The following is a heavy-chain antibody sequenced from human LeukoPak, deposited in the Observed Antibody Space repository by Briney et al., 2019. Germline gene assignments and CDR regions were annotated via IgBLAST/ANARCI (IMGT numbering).Heavy chain of an antibody. CDR2: IWYDGSNK. J-gene: IGHJ4*02. CDR1: GFTFSSYG. D-gene: IGHD2-15*01. CDR3: ARDAWVVVVKGELDY. V-gene: IGHV3-33*01. Sequence: GESLKISCAASGFTFSSYGMHWVRQAPGKELEWVAVIWYDGSNKYYADSVKGRFTISRDNSKNTLYLQMNSLRAEDTAVYYRARDAWVVVVKGELDYWGQGTLVTVSS.